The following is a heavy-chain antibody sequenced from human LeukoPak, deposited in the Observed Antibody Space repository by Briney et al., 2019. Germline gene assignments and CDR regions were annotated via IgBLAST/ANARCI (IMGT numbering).Heavy chain of an antibody. V-gene: IGHV3-23*01. D-gene: IGHD5-24*01. CDR2: ISGSGGST. CDR3: AKDRGWMATTPDY. Sequence: GGSLRLSCAASGFTVSSNYMSWVRQAPGKGLEWVSAISGSGGSTNYADSVKGRFTTSRDISKNTLYLQMNSLRAEDTAVYYCAKDRGWMATTPDYWGQGTLVTVSS. J-gene: IGHJ4*02. CDR1: GFTVSSNY.